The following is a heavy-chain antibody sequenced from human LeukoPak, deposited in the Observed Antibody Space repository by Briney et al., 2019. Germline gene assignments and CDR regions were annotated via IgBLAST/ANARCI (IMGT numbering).Heavy chain of an antibody. Sequence: PGGSLRLSCAASGFTFSSYAMNWVRQAPGKGLEWVSAISGSGGSTYYADSVKGRFTISRDNSKNTLYLQMNSLRAEDTAVYYCAKGGLQLLLYYFDYWGQGTLVTVSS. J-gene: IGHJ4*02. CDR1: GFTFSSYA. CDR3: AKGGLQLLLYYFDY. D-gene: IGHD5-24*01. V-gene: IGHV3-23*01. CDR2: ISGSGGST.